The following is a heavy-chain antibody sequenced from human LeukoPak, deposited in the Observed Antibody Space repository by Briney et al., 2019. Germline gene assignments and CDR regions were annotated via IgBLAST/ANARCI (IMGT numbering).Heavy chain of an antibody. J-gene: IGHJ4*02. CDR1: GFTFSSYG. D-gene: IGHD2-15*01. CDR3: AKDREGGRYCSGGSCYSVFDY. V-gene: IGHV3-30*02. CDR2: IRYDGSNK. Sequence: GGSLRLSCAASGFTFSSYGMHWVRQAPGKGLEWVAFIRYDGSNKFYADSVKGRFTISRDSSKNTLYLQMNSLRAEDTAVYYCAKDREGGRYCSGGSCYSVFDYWGQGTLVTVSS.